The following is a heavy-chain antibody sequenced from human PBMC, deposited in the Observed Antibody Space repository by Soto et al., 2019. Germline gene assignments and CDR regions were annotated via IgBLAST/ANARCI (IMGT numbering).Heavy chain of an antibody. CDR2: ISGSGGAT. D-gene: IGHD3-3*01. CDR3: AKATLRVVHPLVFDY. Sequence: GSLRLSCEASGFTFSSXAXXXVRQAPGKGLEWISVISGSGGATYFADSVKGRFVISRDNSKNTLYLQMNSLRAEDTAIYYCAKATLRVVHPLVFDYWGLGSLVTVS. V-gene: IGHV3-23*01. CDR1: GFTFSSXA. J-gene: IGHJ4*02.